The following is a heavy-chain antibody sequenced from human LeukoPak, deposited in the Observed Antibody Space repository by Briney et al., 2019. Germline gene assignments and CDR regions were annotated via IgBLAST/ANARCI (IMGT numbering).Heavy chain of an antibody. CDR1: GESFSAYY. V-gene: IGHV4-34*01. CDR3: ARGPTISETGYFDF. CDR2: INHRGDT. Sequence: SETLSLTCAVYGESFSAYYWSWIRQSPGRGLEWIAEINHRGDTNYNPSVKSRVTISIDTSKNQFSLKVRSLTAADTAVYYCARGPTISETGYFDFWGQGTLVTVSS. J-gene: IGHJ4*03. D-gene: IGHD1-1*01.